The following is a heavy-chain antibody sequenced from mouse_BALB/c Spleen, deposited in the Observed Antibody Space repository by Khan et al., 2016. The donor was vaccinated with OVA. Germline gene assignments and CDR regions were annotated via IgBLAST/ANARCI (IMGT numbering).Heavy chain of an antibody. D-gene: IGHD2-14*01. CDR1: GYTFTSYT. Sequence: QVQLKESGAELARPGASVKMSCKASGYTFTSYTMHWVKQRPGQGLEWIGYINPSSSYPNYNQKFKDKATFTADKSSSTAYMQLSSLTSEDSAVXYCTREGAYYRSDGWFAYWGQGTLVTVSA. CDR3: TREGAYYRSDGWFAY. J-gene: IGHJ3*01. V-gene: IGHV1-4*01. CDR2: INPSSSYP.